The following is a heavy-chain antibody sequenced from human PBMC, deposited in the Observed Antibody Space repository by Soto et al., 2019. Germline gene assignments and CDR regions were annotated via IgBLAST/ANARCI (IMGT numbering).Heavy chain of an antibody. CDR3: XXXXXEGRVDY. J-gene: IGHJ4*02. Sequence: QVQLQESGLGLVKPSGTLSLTCAVSGGSIXXXXXXSWVXQPPXKGLEWIGEIYHSGSTNYNPSLKSXXXXXXXXXXXXXXXXXXXXXXXXXXXYXXXXXXXEGRVDYWGQGTLVTVSS. CDR1: GGSIXXXXX. V-gene: IGHV4-4*02. CDR2: IYHSGST.